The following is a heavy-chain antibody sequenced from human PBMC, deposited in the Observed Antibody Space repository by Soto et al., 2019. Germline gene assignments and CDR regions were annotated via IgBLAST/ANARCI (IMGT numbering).Heavy chain of an antibody. CDR1: GGTFSSYA. Sequence: QVQLVQSGAEVKKTGSSVKVSCKASGGTFSSYAISWVRQAPGHGLEWMGGISPIFGTANYAQKFQGRVTITADKSTSTAYMELSSLRSEDTAVYYCARGLVVTAKMGGYFDLWGRGTLVTVSS. CDR2: ISPIFGTA. J-gene: IGHJ2*01. CDR3: ARGLVVTAKMGGYFDL. V-gene: IGHV1-69*06. D-gene: IGHD2-21*02.